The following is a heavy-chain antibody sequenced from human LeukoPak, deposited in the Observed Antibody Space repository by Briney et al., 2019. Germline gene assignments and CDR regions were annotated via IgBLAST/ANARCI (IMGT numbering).Heavy chain of an antibody. CDR1: GGSISSFY. D-gene: IGHD6-19*01. Sequence: SETLSLTCAVSGGSISSFYWSWIRQPPGKGLEWIGYIYYSGSTNYNPSLKSRVTISVDTSKNQFSLKLSSVTAADTAVYYCARAPEYSSGWSEDYWGQGTLVTVSS. CDR3: ARAPEYSSGWSEDY. J-gene: IGHJ4*02. V-gene: IGHV4-59*01. CDR2: IYYSGST.